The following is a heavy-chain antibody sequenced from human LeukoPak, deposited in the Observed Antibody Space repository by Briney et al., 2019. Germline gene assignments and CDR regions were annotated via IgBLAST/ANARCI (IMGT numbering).Heavy chain of an antibody. CDR1: GGSINRSGYS. D-gene: IGHD3-22*01. Sequence: SETLSLTCAVSGGSINRSGYSWRWIRQPPGKALDWIAYIYYTGSTYYNPSLKSRVTISLDTSKNQFSLKLTSVTAADTAVYYCARGGDSSGYEGRFDPWGQGTLVTVSS. CDR3: ARGGDSSGYEGRFDP. V-gene: IGHV4-30-4*07. J-gene: IGHJ5*02. CDR2: IYYTGST.